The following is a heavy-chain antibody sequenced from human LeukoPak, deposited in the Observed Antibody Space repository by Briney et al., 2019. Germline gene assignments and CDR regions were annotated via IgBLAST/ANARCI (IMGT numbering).Heavy chain of an antibody. J-gene: IGHJ4*02. CDR3: AKDRVATSHFDY. CDR2: IYSGGST. D-gene: IGHD5-24*01. V-gene: IGHV3-66*02. CDR1: GFTVSSNY. Sequence: PGGSLRLSCAASGFTVSSNYMSWVRQAPGKGLEWVSVIYSGGSTYYADSVKGRFTISRDNSKNTLYLQMNSLRAEDTAVYYCAKDRVATSHFDYWGQGTLVTVSS.